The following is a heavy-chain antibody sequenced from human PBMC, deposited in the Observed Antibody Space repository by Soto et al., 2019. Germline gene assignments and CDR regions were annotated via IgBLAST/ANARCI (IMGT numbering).Heavy chain of an antibody. D-gene: IGHD3-10*01. Sequence: QVQLVQSGAEVKKPGASVKVSCKASGYSFINSGISWVRQAPGQGLEWMGWISAYNGNTNYAQKLQGRVTMTTDTSTSTAYMDLRSLRSDDTAVYYCARDLYYYGSGVPYGRDVWGQGTTVTVSS. CDR3: ARDLYYYGSGVPYGRDV. CDR1: GYSFINSG. CDR2: ISAYNGNT. J-gene: IGHJ6*02. V-gene: IGHV1-18*01.